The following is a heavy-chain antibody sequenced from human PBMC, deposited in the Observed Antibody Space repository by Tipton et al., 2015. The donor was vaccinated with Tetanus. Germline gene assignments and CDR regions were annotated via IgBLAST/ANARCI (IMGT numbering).Heavy chain of an antibody. D-gene: IGHD1-1*01. CDR2: ISGSGAT. CDR3: ALTTDNWFDP. Sequence: LRLSCTVSGASLRGGDYHWSWIRQPPGKGLEWLAYISGSGATNSNYYLKSRITVSQDTSKNQFSLRLSSVTASDTAVYYCALTTDNWFDPWGRGTLVTVSS. J-gene: IGHJ5*02. CDR1: GASLRGGDYH. V-gene: IGHV4-61*08.